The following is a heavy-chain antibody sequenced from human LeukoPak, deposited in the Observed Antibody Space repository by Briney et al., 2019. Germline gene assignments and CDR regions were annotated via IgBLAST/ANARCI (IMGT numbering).Heavy chain of an antibody. J-gene: IGHJ4*02. D-gene: IGHD1-26*01. CDR2: ISSSSSTI. Sequence: GGSLRLSCAASGFTFSSYWMSWVRQAPGKGLEWVSFISSSSSTIYYADSVKGRFTISRDNAKNSLYLQMNSLRAEDMAVYYCARDRGGSYSAIDYWGQGTLVTVSS. CDR1: GFTFSSYW. V-gene: IGHV3-48*04. CDR3: ARDRGGSYSAIDY.